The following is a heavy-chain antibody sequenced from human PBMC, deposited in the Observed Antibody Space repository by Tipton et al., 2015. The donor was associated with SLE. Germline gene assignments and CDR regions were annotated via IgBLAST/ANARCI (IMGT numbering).Heavy chain of an antibody. V-gene: IGHV1-2*02. Sequence: QSGAEVKKPGASVKVSRKASGYTFTSYDINWVRQATGQGLEWMGWINPNSGGTNYAQKFQGRVTMTRDTSISTAYMELSRLRSDDTAVYYCARGYDSTGSDYWGQGTLVTVSS. CDR3: ARGYDSTGSDY. CDR1: GYTFTSYD. D-gene: IGHD3-22*01. J-gene: IGHJ4*02. CDR2: INPNSGGT.